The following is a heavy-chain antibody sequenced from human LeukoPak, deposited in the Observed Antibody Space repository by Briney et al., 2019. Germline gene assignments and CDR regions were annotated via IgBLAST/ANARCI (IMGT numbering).Heavy chain of an antibody. V-gene: IGHV4-59*01. CDR1: GGSISSYY. D-gene: IGHD3-3*01. Sequence: SETLSLTCTVSGGSISSYYWSWIRQPPGKGLEWIGYIYYSGSTNYNPSLKSRVTISVDTSKNQFSLKLSSVTAADTAVYYCARASYYDFWSGYYFDYWGQGTLVTVSS. J-gene: IGHJ4*02. CDR3: ARASYYDFWSGYYFDY. CDR2: IYYSGST.